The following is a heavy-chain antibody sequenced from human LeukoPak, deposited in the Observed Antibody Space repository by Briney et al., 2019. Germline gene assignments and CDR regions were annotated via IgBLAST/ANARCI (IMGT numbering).Heavy chain of an antibody. CDR3: ARDYGSSGYYY. Sequence: SETLSLTCTVSGGSISSYYWSWIRQPPGKGLEWIGYIYYSGSTNYNPSLKSRVTISVDTSKNQFSLKLSSVTAADTAVYYCARDYGSSGYYYWGQGTLVTVSS. D-gene: IGHD3-22*01. CDR1: GGSISSYY. J-gene: IGHJ4*02. V-gene: IGHV4-59*01. CDR2: IYYSGST.